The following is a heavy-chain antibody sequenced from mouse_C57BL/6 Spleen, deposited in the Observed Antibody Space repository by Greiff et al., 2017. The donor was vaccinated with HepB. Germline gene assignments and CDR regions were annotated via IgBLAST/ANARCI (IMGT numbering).Heavy chain of an antibody. Sequence: QVQLKESGPELVKPGASVKISCKASGYAFSSSWMNWVKQRPGKGLEWIGRIYPGDGDTNYNGKFKGKATLTADKSSSTAYMQLSSLTSEDSAVYFCAREGYGSYAMDYWGQGTSVTVSS. CDR3: AREGYGSYAMDY. D-gene: IGHD2-10*02. CDR1: GYAFSSSW. J-gene: IGHJ4*01. V-gene: IGHV1-82*01. CDR2: IYPGDGDT.